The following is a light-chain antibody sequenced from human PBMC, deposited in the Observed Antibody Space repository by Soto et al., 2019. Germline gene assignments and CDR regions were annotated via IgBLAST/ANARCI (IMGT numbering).Light chain of an antibody. CDR1: QDIRHD. CDR2: DAS. V-gene: IGKV1-17*01. Sequence: DIQVTQSPSSLSASVGDRVTITCRASQDIRHDLAWYQQKPGKAPKVLIYDASSLQSGVPSRFSGSGSGTEFTLTISSLQPEDFAIYYCQQYNSYSPWTFGQGTKVDIK. J-gene: IGKJ1*01. CDR3: QQYNSYSPWT.